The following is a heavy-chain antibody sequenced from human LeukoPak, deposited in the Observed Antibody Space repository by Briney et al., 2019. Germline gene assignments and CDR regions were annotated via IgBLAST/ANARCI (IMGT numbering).Heavy chain of an antibody. CDR1: GYAFTSYY. V-gene: IGHV1-46*01. D-gene: IGHD6-13*01. Sequence: ASVKVSFKASGYAFTSYYMHWVRQAPGQGLEWMGIINPSGGSTSYSQKFQGRVTMPRDTSTSTVYMELSSLRSEDTAVYYCARFPASSSWYKGELFDYWGQGTLVTVSS. CDR3: ARFPASSSWYKGELFDY. J-gene: IGHJ4*02. CDR2: INPSGGST.